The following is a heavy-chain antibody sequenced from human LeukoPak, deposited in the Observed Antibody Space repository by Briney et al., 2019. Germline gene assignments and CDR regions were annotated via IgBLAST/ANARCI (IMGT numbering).Heavy chain of an antibody. J-gene: IGHJ4*02. Sequence: GGSLRLSCAASGFTFSSYSMNWVRQAPGKGLEWVSVIYSGGSTYYADSVKGRFTISRDNSKNTLYLQMNSLRAEDTAVYYCARETVGGSDYWGQGTLVTVSS. CDR3: ARETVGGSDY. CDR2: IYSGGST. V-gene: IGHV3-53*01. CDR1: GFTFSSYS. D-gene: IGHD1-26*01.